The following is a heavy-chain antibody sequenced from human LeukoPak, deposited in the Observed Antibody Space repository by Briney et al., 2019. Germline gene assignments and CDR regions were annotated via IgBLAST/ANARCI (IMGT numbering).Heavy chain of an antibody. Sequence: QPGGSLILSCAASGFTFSSFSMNWVRQAPGKGLEWVSYISDNGGSIYYADSVKGRFTISRDNAKNSLYLQMNSLRDEDTAVYFCAAYCSTTGCYGIDYWGQGTLVTVSS. D-gene: IGHD2-2*01. CDR3: AAYCSTTGCYGIDY. CDR2: ISDNGGSI. J-gene: IGHJ4*02. V-gene: IGHV3-48*02. CDR1: GFTFSSFS.